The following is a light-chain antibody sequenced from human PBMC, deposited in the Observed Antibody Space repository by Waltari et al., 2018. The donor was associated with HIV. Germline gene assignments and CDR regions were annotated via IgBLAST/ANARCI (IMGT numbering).Light chain of an antibody. Sequence: SSELTQDPAVSVALGQPVRITCQGDSLRKDYGTWYQQKPGQAPVLVHYGKNNRPSGIPHRFSGSTAGSTTSCTSAGGQAEAEADYYCNSRDSSGNHLVFGGGTKLTVL. J-gene: IGLJ3*02. CDR3: NSRDSSGNHLV. V-gene: IGLV3-19*01. CDR2: GKN. CDR1: SLRKDY.